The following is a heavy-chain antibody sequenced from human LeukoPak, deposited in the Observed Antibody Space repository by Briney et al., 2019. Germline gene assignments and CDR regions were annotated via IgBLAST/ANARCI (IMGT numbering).Heavy chain of an antibody. CDR2: IYYSGST. CDR3: ARHPGGFDP. J-gene: IGHJ5*02. Sequence: SETLSLTCTVSGGSIGSSSYYWGWIRQPPGKGLEWIGSIYYSGSTYYNPSLKSRVTISVDTSKNQFSLKLSSVTAADTAVYYCARHPGGFDPWGPGTLVTVSS. D-gene: IGHD1-26*01. V-gene: IGHV4-39*01. CDR1: GGSIGSSSYY.